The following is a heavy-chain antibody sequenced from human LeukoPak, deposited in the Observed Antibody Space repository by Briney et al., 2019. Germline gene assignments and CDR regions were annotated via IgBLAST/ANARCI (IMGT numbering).Heavy chain of an antibody. CDR3: ARDRRIAAAGPWDAFDI. V-gene: IGHV1-46*01. CDR1: GYTFTSYY. J-gene: IGHJ3*02. Sequence: ASVKVSCKASGYTFTSYYMHWVRQAPGQGLEWMGIINPSGGSTSYAQKFQGRVTMTRDTSTSTVYMELSSLRSEDTAVYYCARDRRIAAAGPWDAFDIWGQGTMVTVSS. D-gene: IGHD6-13*01. CDR2: INPSGGST.